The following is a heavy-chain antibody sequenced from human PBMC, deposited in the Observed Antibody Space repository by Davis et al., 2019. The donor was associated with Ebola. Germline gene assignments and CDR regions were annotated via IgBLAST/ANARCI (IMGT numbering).Heavy chain of an antibody. Sequence: GGSLRLSCAASGFTFSDYYMSWIRQAPGKGLEWVSYISSSGSTIYYADSVKGRFTISRDNAKNSLYLQMNSLRAEDTAVYYCARDVYDFWSGYYHFDYWGQGTLVTVSS. D-gene: IGHD3-3*01. V-gene: IGHV3-11*01. J-gene: IGHJ4*02. CDR1: GFTFSDYY. CDR2: ISSSGSTI. CDR3: ARDVYDFWSGYYHFDY.